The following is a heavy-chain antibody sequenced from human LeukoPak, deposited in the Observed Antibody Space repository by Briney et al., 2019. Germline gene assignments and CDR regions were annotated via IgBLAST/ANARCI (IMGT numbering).Heavy chain of an antibody. D-gene: IGHD4-23*01. CDR1: GFTFSSYA. J-gene: IGHJ4*02. Sequence: GGSLRLSCAASGFTFSSYAMSWVRQAPGKGLEWVSAISGSGGSTYYADSVKGRFTISRDNSKNTLYLQMNSLRAEDTVVYYCAKTRDYGGNPGQVDYWGQGTLVTVSS. CDR3: AKTRDYGGNPGQVDY. V-gene: IGHV3-23*01. CDR2: ISGSGGST.